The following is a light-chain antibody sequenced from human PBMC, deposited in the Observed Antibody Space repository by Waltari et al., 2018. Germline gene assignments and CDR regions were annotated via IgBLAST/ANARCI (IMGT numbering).Light chain of an antibody. CDR1: RSISNK. Sequence: EIMMTQSPATVSGSPGERVTLSCRASRSISNKLAWYQQRPGQALRLLIYDASTRATGVPARFSGSGSAIEFTLIINDLQSEDSAVYYCQQYNDWPPITFGQGTRLEIK. CDR2: DAS. V-gene: IGKV3D-15*01. J-gene: IGKJ5*01. CDR3: QQYNDWPPIT.